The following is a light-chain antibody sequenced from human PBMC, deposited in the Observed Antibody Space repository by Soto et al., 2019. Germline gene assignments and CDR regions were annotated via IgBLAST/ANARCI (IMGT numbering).Light chain of an antibody. CDR2: EVS. CDR3: SSYAYAGSNLFVL. V-gene: IGLV2-8*01. J-gene: IGLJ2*01. Sequence: QSALTQPPSASGTPGQSVTISCTGSSSDVGGYKYVSWYQQHPGKAPKVIIYEVSERPPGVPDRFSGSKSGNTASLTVSGLQAEDEADYYCSSYAYAGSNLFVLFGGGTKLTVL. CDR1: SSDVGGYKY.